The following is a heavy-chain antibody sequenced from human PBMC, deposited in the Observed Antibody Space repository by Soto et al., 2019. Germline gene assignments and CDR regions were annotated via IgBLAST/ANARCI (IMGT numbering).Heavy chain of an antibody. CDR3: ARCGGATRLGYYYMDV. D-gene: IGHD1-1*01. CDR1: GGSPRSYY. J-gene: IGHJ6*03. V-gene: IGHV4-59*01. CDR2: IYYSGNT. Sequence: SETLSLTCTVSGGSPRSYYWSWIRQPPGKGLEWIGYIYYSGNTNYNPSLKSRVTISVDTSKNQFSLKLSSVTAADTAVYYCARCGGATRLGYYYMDVWGKGTTVTVSS.